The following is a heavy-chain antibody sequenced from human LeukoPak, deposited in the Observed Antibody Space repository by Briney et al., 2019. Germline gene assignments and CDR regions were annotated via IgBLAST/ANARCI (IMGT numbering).Heavy chain of an antibody. J-gene: IGHJ4*02. CDR3: ARGWGPYSSSWYDY. CDR2: MNPNSGNT. Sequence: ASVKVSCKASGYTFTSYDINWVRQATGQGLEWMGWMNPNSGNTGYAQKFQGRVTMTRNTSISTAYMELSSLRSEDTDVYYCARGWGPYSSSWYDYWGQGTLVTVSS. D-gene: IGHD6-13*01. CDR1: GYTFTSYD. V-gene: IGHV1-8*01.